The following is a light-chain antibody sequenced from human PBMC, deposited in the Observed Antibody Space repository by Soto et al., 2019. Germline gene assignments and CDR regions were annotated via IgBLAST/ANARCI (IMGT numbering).Light chain of an antibody. CDR3: HQYTDLPRCT. Sequence: EILMTQSPAPLSVSPGERATLSCRASQSVRSNLAWYQQKACQAPRLLIVGATTRATGMPARFSGSGSGTEFTLTIISLQSEDFAVEYCHQYTDLPRCTFGQGTKLEIK. CDR1: QSVRSN. V-gene: IGKV3-15*01. J-gene: IGKJ2*02. CDR2: GAT.